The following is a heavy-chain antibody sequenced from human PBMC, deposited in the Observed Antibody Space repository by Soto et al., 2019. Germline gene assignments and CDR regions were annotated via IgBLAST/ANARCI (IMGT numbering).Heavy chain of an antibody. CDR2: ISGTSTYT. CDR1: GFTFSDYY. Sequence: GGSLRLSCAASGFTFSDYYMSWIRQPPGKGLEWVSYISGTSTYTNYADSVKGRFTISRDNAENSLFLQMNSLRAEDTAVYYCARHNDYPFGNWFDRWGQGTLVTVSS. CDR3: ARHNDYPFGNWFDR. V-gene: IGHV3-11*06. D-gene: IGHD4-17*01. J-gene: IGHJ5*02.